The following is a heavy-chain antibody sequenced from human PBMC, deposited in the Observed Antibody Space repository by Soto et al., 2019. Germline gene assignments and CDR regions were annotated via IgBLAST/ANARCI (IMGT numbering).Heavy chain of an antibody. CDR2: IIPGFGTA. J-gene: IGHJ4*02. CDR1: GGLFSSYA. Sequence: QEQLVQSGAEVKKSGSSVKVSCKDTGGLFSSYAVSWVLQAPGQGLEWRGGIIPGFGTAYYAKKCQGRVTITADESTNTAYMELSSLRSEDTAMYYCARGGSGYVWFNEYWGQGTLVAVSS. D-gene: IGHD3-22*01. V-gene: IGHV1-69*01. CDR3: ARGGSGYVWFNEY.